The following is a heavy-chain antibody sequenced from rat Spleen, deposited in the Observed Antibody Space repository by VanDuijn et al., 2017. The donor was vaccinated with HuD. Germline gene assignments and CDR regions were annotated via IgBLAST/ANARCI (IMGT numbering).Heavy chain of an antibody. CDR3: ARRQGSTGVMDA. CDR1: GFIFSDYY. D-gene: IGHD1-4*01. V-gene: IGHV5-25*01. Sequence: EVQLVESDGGLVRPGGSLKLSCAASGFIFSDYYMAWVRQAPTKGLAWVASISTGGGNTYYRDSVKGRFTISRDNAKSTLYLQMDSLRSEDTATYYCARRQGSTGVMDAWGQGASVTVSS. J-gene: IGHJ4*01. CDR2: ISTGGGNT.